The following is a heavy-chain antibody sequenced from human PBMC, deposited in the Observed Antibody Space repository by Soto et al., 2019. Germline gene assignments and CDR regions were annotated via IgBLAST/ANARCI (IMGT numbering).Heavy chain of an antibody. J-gene: IGHJ4*02. D-gene: IGHD3-10*01. CDR3: VRVRGGGTYHFDY. Sequence: GGSLRLSCAASGFTFSDHYMDWVRQAPGKGLEWVGRTRNKANSYTTEYAASVKGRFTISRDDSKNSLYLQMNSLKTDDTAVYYCVRVRGGGTYHFDYWGQGTLVTVSS. CDR1: GFTFSDHY. CDR2: TRNKANSYTT. V-gene: IGHV3-72*01.